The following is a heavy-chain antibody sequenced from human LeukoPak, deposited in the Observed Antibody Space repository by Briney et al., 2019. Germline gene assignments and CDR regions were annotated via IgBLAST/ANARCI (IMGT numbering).Heavy chain of an antibody. Sequence: SVKVSCKASGGTFSSYAISWVRQAPGQGLEWMGRIIPIFGTANYAQKFQGRVTITTDESTSTAYMELSSLRSEDTAVCYCAGHFRGQQLVLPDYWGQGTLVTVSS. D-gene: IGHD6-13*01. V-gene: IGHV1-69*05. CDR2: IIPIFGTA. CDR3: AGHFRGQQLVLPDY. J-gene: IGHJ4*02. CDR1: GGTFSSYA.